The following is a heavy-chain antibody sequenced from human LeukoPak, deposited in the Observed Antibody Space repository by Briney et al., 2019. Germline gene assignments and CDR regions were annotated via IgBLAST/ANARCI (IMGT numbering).Heavy chain of an antibody. CDR1: GFTFSSYG. CDR2: IYSGGST. J-gene: IGHJ4*02. CDR3: AAGSGSYSPLFDY. D-gene: IGHD1-26*01. V-gene: IGHV3-53*04. Sequence: PGGSLRLSCAASGFTFSSYGMHWVRQAPGKGLEWVSVIYSGGSTYYADSVKGRFTISRHNSKNTLYLQMNSLRAEDTAVYYCAAGSGSYSPLFDYWGQGTLVTVSS.